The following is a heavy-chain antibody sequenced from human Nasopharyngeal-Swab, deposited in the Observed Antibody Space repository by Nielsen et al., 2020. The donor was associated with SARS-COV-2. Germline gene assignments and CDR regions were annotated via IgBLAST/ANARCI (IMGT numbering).Heavy chain of an antibody. Sequence: SVKVSCKASGGTFSSYAISWVRQAPGQGLEWMGRIIPILGIANYAQKFQGRVTITADKSTSTAYMELSSLRSEDTAVYYYARYYSNYHFWYFDLWGRGTLVTVSS. CDR2: IIPILGIA. CDR3: ARYYSNYHFWYFDL. D-gene: IGHD4-11*01. CDR1: GGTFSSYA. J-gene: IGHJ2*01. V-gene: IGHV1-69*04.